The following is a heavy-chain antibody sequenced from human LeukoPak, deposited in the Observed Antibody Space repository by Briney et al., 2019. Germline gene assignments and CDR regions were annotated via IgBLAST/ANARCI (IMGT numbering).Heavy chain of an antibody. J-gene: IGHJ6*03. Sequence: GGSLRLSCAASGFTFSTHWMHWVRQAPGKGLVWASRINTDGTGASYADSVKGRFTISRDNAKNTLYLQMNSLRGEYTAVYYCARDPAYSSGYMDVWGKGTTVTVSS. CDR2: INTDGTGA. CDR1: GFTFSTHW. D-gene: IGHD6-19*01. V-gene: IGHV3-74*01. CDR3: ARDPAYSSGYMDV.